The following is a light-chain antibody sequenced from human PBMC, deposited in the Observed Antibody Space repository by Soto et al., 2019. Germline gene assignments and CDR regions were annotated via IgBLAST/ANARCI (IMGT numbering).Light chain of an antibody. CDR2: GTS. CDR3: QRYGSSPR. J-gene: IGKJ1*01. Sequence: EIVLTQSPGTLSLSPGESVTLSCRASQSVTSNYLAWYQQKPGQAPRLLIFGTSSRATDIPDRFSGSGSGTDFTLTISRLEPGDFAVYYCQRYGSSPRFGQATKVEIK. V-gene: IGKV3-20*01. CDR1: QSVTSNY.